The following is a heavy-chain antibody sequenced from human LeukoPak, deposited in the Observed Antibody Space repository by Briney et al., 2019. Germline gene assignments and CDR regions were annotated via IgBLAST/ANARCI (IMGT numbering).Heavy chain of an antibody. CDR3: ATESRITMVRGGAFDI. D-gene: IGHD3-10*01. CDR2: FDPEDGET. J-gene: IGHJ3*02. V-gene: IGHV1-24*01. CDR1: GYTLTELS. Sequence: ASVKVSCKVSGYTLTELSMHWVRQAPGKGLEWMGGFDPEDGETIYAQKFQGRVTMTEDTSTDTAYVELSSLRSEDTAVYYCATESRITMVRGGAFDIWGQGTMVTVSS.